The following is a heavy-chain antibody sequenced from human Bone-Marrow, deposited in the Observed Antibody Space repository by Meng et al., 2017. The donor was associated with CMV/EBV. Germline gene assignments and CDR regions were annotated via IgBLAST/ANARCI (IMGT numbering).Heavy chain of an antibody. D-gene: IGHD3-22*01. CDR3: ARGRVSAYDSSGYLRYYYYYYGMEV. CDR2: VKGDGST. V-gene: IGHV3-74*01. Sequence: GESLKISCVASGFSFSNYWMPWVRQVPGKGLVWVSRVKGDGSTNYADSVKGRFTISRDNSKNTLYLQMNSLRAEDTAVYYCARGRVSAYDSSGYLRYYYYYYGMEVWGQGTTVTVSS. CDR1: GFSFSNYW. J-gene: IGHJ6*02.